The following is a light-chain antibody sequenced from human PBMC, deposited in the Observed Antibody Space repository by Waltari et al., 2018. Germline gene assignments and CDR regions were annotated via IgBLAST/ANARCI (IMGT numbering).Light chain of an antibody. Sequence: QSALTQPASVSGSPGQSITISCTGTSSDVGGYNYVSWYQQHPGKAPKLMIYDVSNRLSGFANLFSGSKSGNTASLTISGLQAEDEADYYCSSYISSSTLELFGGGTSLTVL. V-gene: IGLV2-14*03. J-gene: IGLJ2*01. CDR3: SSYISSSTLEL. CDR2: DVS. CDR1: SSDVGGYNY.